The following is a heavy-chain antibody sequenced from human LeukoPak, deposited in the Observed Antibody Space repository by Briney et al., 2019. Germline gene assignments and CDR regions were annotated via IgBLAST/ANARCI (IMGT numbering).Heavy chain of an antibody. CDR3: AKHNIDY. D-gene: IGHD1-1*01. V-gene: IGHV3-23*01. CDR1: GFTFNNYA. J-gene: IGHJ4*02. Sequence: GGSLRLACAASGFTFNNYAMTGVRQAPGKGLEWVSAISGSGGSTYYADSVKGRFTISRDNSKNTPYLQMNSLRAEDTAVYYCAKHNIDYWGQGTLVTVTS. CDR2: ISGSGGST.